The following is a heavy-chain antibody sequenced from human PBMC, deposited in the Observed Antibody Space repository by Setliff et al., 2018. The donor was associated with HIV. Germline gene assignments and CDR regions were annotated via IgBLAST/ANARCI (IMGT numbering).Heavy chain of an antibody. CDR3: VRQGLTMNRGVPAPILYYFDY. Sequence: PSETLSLTCTVSGGSIISSSYYWGWIRQPPGKGLEWIGTMYYRGTTYNNPSLKSRVTFSADTSKNQFSLTLNSVTATDTAVYYCVRQGLTMNRGVPAPILYYFDYWGQGILVTVSS. J-gene: IGHJ4*02. CDR2: MYYRGTT. V-gene: IGHV4-39*01. D-gene: IGHD3-10*01. CDR1: GGSIISSSYY.